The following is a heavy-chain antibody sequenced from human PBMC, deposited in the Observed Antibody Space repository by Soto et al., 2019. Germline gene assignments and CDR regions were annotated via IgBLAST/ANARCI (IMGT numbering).Heavy chain of an antibody. D-gene: IGHD2-2*01. CDR2: ISGSGGST. CDR3: AKDPSPATVSYFDY. V-gene: IGHV3-23*01. CDR1: GFTFSSYA. Sequence: GGSLRLSCAASGFTFSSYAMSWVRQAPGKGLEWVSAISGSGGSTYYADSVKGRFTISRDNSKNTLYLQMYSLRAEDTAVYYCAKDPSPATVSYFDYWGQGTLVTVSS. J-gene: IGHJ4*02.